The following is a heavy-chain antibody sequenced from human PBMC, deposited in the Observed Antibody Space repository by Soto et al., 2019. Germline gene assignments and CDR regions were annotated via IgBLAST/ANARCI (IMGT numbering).Heavy chain of an antibody. CDR2: VHADNANT. J-gene: IGHJ4*01. D-gene: IGHD3-9*01. Sequence: AASVKASCKASGYAFTSYALHLVRLAPINRLDWMGWVHADNANTKYSQKFLGSVTFIRDTSASTVYMELSSLCSEDTVVFYCAMNLMDKDTLTVYYMAFYFDYWG. CDR3: AMNLMDKDTLTVYYMAFYFDY. CDR1: GYAFTSYA. V-gene: IGHV1-3*01.